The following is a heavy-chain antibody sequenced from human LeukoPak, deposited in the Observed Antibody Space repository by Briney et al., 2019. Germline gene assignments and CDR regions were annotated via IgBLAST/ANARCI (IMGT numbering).Heavy chain of an antibody. CDR3: ARLGLHCSSTSCRYTPYYYYGMDV. Sequence: SETLSLTCTVSGGSISSSSYYWGWIRQPPGKGLEWIGSIYYSGSTYYNPSLKSRVTISVDTSKNQFSLKLSSVTAADTAVYYCARLGLHCSSTSCRYTPYYYYGMDVWGQGTTVTVSS. CDR1: GGSISSSSYY. V-gene: IGHV4-39*01. J-gene: IGHJ6*02. CDR2: IYYSGST. D-gene: IGHD2-2*01.